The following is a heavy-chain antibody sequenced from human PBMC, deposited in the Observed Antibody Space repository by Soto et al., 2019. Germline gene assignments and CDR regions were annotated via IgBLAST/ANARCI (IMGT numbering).Heavy chain of an antibody. CDR3: AKDLTLGPMVRGDNPQSEY. D-gene: IGHD3-10*01. Sequence: EVQLLESGGGWVQPGGALRLSCAASGFTFSSDAMSWVRQAPGKGLDCVSAISGSGGSTDYADSVKGRFTISRDKSKNPLYLQMNSLRAEDTAVYYCAKDLTLGPMVRGDNPQSEYWGKGTLVSLSS. J-gene: IGHJ4*02. CDR2: ISGSGGST. V-gene: IGHV3-23*01. CDR1: GFTFSSDA.